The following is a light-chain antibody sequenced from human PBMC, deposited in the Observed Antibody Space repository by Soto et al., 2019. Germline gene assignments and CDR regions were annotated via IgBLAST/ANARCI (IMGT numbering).Light chain of an antibody. Sequence: IVLTQSPAPLSLSPGERATLSCTASQSVSSSYLAWYQQKPGQAPRLLIYGASSRATGIPDRFSGSGSGTDFTLTISRLEPEDFAVYYCQQDGTSPWTFGQGTKVDI. CDR1: QSVSSSY. CDR3: QQDGTSPWT. CDR2: GAS. V-gene: IGKV3-20*01. J-gene: IGKJ1*01.